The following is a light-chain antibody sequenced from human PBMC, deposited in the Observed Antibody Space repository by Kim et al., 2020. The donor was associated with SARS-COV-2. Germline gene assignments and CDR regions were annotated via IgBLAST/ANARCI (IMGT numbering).Light chain of an antibody. CDR2: DVS. Sequence: GQSITISSTGTSSDVGGDNYVSWYQQHPGKAPNLMIYDVSNRPSGVSNRFSGSKSGNTASLTIAGLQAEDEADYYCSSYTSSSTLVFGGGTKLTVL. J-gene: IGLJ2*01. CDR3: SSYTSSSTLV. CDR1: SSDVGGDNY. V-gene: IGLV2-14*03.